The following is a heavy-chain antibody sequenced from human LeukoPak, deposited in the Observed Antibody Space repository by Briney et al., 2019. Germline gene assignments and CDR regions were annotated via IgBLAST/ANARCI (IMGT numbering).Heavy chain of an antibody. D-gene: IGHD6-13*01. Sequence: ASVNVSCKASGYTFTGYYMHWVRRAPGQGLEWMGWINPNSGGTNYAQKFQGSVTMTRDTSVSTAYMALSRLRSADTAVYYCARDREHIAADGVRRKDYWGQGNLVTVSS. CDR3: ARDREHIAADGVRRKDY. CDR2: INPNSGGT. CDR1: GYTFTGYY. V-gene: IGHV1-2*02. J-gene: IGHJ4*02.